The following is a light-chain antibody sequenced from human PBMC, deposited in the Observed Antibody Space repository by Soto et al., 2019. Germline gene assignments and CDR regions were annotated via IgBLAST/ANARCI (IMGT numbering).Light chain of an antibody. CDR3: SSFTSSDTLVV. CDR1: SSDVGGYNF. CDR2: DVS. V-gene: IGLV2-14*03. J-gene: IGLJ2*01. Sequence: QSALTQPASVSGSPGQSITISCTGTSSDVGGYNFVSWYQHHPAKAPKLMIYDVSNRPSGVSNRFSGSKSCNTASLTISGLQAEDEAHYYCSSFTSSDTLVVFGGGTKLTVL.